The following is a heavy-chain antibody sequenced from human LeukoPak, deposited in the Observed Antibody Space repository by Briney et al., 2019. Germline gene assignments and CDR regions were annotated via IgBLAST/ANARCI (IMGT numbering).Heavy chain of an antibody. CDR3: ARGFAGQWLVLVSYYFDY. CDR1: GYTLTELS. CDR2: FDPEDGET. V-gene: IGHV1-24*01. J-gene: IGHJ4*02. Sequence: ASVKVSCKVSGYTLTELSMHWVRQAPGKGLEWMGGFDPEDGETIYAQKFQGRVTITRNTSISTAYMELSSLRSEDTAVYYCARGFAGQWLVLVSYYFDYWGQGTLVTVSS. D-gene: IGHD6-19*01.